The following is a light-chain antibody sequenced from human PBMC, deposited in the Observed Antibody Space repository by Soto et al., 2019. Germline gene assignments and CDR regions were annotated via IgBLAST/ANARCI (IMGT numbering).Light chain of an antibody. CDR2: DES. Sequence: IQMTQSPSYLSASVGDRVTITCRASQSIXSYLNWYQQKPGKAPKFLXDDESTLQGGGPLRLSGSGSGTDFTLTITSLQPEYFATYYCQQSYTSTGTFGQGTKVDIK. CDR1: QSIXSY. V-gene: IGKV1-39*01. CDR3: QQSYTSTGT. J-gene: IGKJ1*01.